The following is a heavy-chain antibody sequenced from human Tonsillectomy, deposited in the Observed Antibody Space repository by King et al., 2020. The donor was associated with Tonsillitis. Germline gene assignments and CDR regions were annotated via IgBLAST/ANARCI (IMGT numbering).Heavy chain of an antibody. J-gene: IGHJ4*02. Sequence: HVQLVESGGGVVQPGRSLRLSCAASGFTFSSYGMHWFRQAPGKGLEGGAVIWYDGSNKYYADSVKGRFTISRDNSKNTLYLQMNSLRAEDTAVYYCARGSGGHYFDYWGQGTLVTVSS. D-gene: IGHD6-19*01. CDR3: ARGSGGHYFDY. CDR2: IWYDGSNK. CDR1: GFTFSSYG. V-gene: IGHV3-33*08.